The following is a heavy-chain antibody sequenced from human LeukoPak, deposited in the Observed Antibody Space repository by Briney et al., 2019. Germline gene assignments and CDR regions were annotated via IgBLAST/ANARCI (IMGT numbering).Heavy chain of an antibody. Sequence: PGGSLRLSCAASGFTFSSYAMHWVRQAPGRGLEWVAVMSYDGSNKYYADSVKGRFTISRDNSKNTLYLQMNSLRAEDTAVYYCARDRAEIVVVPAAMVYWGQGTLVTVSS. J-gene: IGHJ4*02. CDR3: ARDRAEIVVVPAAMVY. V-gene: IGHV3-30-3*01. CDR2: MSYDGSNK. CDR1: GFTFSSYA. D-gene: IGHD2-2*01.